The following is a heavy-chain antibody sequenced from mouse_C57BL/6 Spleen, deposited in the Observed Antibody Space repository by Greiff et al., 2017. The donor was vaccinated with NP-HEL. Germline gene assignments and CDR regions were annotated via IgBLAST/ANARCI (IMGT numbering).Heavy chain of an antibody. V-gene: IGHV1-15*01. CDR3: TRRGAYDGYEYYFDY. Sequence: QVQLQQSGAELVRPGASVTLSCKASGYTFTDYEMHWVKQTPVHGLEWIGALDPETGGTAYNQKFKGKAILTADKSSSTAYMELRSLTSEDSAVYDCTRRGAYDGYEYYFDYWGQGTTLTVSS. CDR2: LDPETGGT. CDR1: GYTFTDYE. J-gene: IGHJ2*01. D-gene: IGHD2-3*01.